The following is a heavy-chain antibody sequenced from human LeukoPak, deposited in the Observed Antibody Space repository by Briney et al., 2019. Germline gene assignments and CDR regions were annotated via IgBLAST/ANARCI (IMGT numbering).Heavy chain of an antibody. Sequence: SETLSLTCDVSGGSCDDYYCSWIRQPPGKGLEWIGEIHPHGIFYYNSSLMSRVTISIDTSKGQFSLRLTSVTAADTAIYYCSRGRDRSKAGDHWGQGSLVTVSS. CDR2: IHPHGIF. J-gene: IGHJ4*02. D-gene: IGHD5-24*01. CDR3: SRGRDRSKAGDH. V-gene: IGHV4-34*01. CDR1: GGSCDDYY.